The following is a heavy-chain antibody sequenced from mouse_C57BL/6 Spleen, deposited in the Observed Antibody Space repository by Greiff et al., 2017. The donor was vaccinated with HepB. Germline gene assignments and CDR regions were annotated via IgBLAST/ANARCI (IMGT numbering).Heavy chain of an antibody. CDR2: ISSGSSTI. Sequence: EVQLVESGGGLVKPGGSLKLSCAASGFTFSDYGMHWVRQAPEKGLEWVAYISSGSSTIYYADTVKGRFTISRDNAKNTLFLQMTSLRSEDTAMYYCARVQYYGSSLYWYFDVWGTGTTVTVSS. CDR1: GFTFSDYG. V-gene: IGHV5-17*01. J-gene: IGHJ1*03. D-gene: IGHD1-1*01. CDR3: ARVQYYGSSLYWYFDV.